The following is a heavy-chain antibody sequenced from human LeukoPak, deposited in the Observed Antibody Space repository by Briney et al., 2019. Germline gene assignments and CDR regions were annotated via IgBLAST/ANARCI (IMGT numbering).Heavy chain of an antibody. V-gene: IGHV3-23*01. CDR3: GRDWKCDY. Sequence: GGSLRLSCAASGFTFSSYAMSWVRQAPGKGLEWVSAISDDVSDTKYAESVKGRFTISRDNSRNRLYLQMNSLRVEDTAIYYCGRDWKCDYWGQGILVTVSS. J-gene: IGHJ4*02. D-gene: IGHD1-1*01. CDR2: ISDDVSDT. CDR1: GFTFSSYA.